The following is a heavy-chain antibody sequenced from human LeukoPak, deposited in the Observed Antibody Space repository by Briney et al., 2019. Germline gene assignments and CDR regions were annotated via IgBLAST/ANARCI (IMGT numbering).Heavy chain of an antibody. Sequence: GGSLRLSRAASGFTFSSYSMNWVRQAPGKGLEWVSSISSSTYIYYADSVKGRFTISRDNAKNSLYLQMNSLRAEDTAVYYCAKETAATMVTGDFDYWGQGTLVTVSS. CDR1: GFTFSSYS. J-gene: IGHJ4*02. CDR2: ISSSTYI. CDR3: AKETAATMVTGDFDY. V-gene: IGHV3-21*01. D-gene: IGHD4-23*01.